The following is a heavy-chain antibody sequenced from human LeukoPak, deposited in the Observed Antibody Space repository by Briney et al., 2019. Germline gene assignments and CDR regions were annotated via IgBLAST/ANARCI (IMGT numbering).Heavy chain of an antibody. CDR2: IYYSGST. CDR1: GGSFSGYF. J-gene: IGHJ4*02. D-gene: IGHD6-6*01. CDR3: ARGKYSSSSYDY. Sequence: KASETLSLACAVYGGSFSGYFWSWIRQPPGKGLEWIGYIYYSGSTNYNPSLKSRVTISVDTSKNQFSLKLSSVTAADTAVYYCARGKYSSSSYDYWGQGTLVTVSS. V-gene: IGHV4-59*01.